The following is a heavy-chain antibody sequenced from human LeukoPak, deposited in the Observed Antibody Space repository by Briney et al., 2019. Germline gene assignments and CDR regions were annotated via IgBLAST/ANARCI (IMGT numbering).Heavy chain of an antibody. CDR2: ISYDGSNK. Sequence: GRSLRLSCAASGFTFSSYAMHWVRQAPGKGLEWVAVISYDGSNKYYADSVKGRFTISRDNSKSTLYLQMNSRRAEDTAVYYCARSPPYYDFWSGYYWGADYYYYMDVWGKGTTVTVSS. CDR3: ARSPPYYDFWSGYYWGADYYYYMDV. J-gene: IGHJ6*03. D-gene: IGHD3-3*01. CDR1: GFTFSSYA. V-gene: IGHV3-30*01.